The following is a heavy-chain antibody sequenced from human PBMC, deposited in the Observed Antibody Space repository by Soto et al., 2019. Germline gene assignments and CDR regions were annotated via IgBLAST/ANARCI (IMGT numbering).Heavy chain of an antibody. CDR1: GGSVNGYY. V-gene: IGHV4-34*01. CDR3: ATRITVFGLLIPPFDP. J-gene: IGHJ5*02. D-gene: IGHD3-3*01. Sequence: SETLSLTCAVYGGSVNGYYWNWIRQPPGKGPEWIGEINHTGGTHYNPSLKSRVTMSVDTSKNQFSLRLSSVTAADTAIYYCATRITVFGLLIPPFDPWGQGTQVTVSS. CDR2: INHTGGT.